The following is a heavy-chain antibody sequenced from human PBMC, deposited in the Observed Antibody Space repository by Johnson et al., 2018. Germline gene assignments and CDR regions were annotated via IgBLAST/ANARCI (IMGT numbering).Heavy chain of an antibody. D-gene: IGHD6-19*01. V-gene: IGHV3-11*04. Sequence: VQPLETGGGLVKPGGSLRLSCAASGFTFSDYYMTWTRQAPGKGLEWVSYISERSTTKYQADAGKGRVTVSRDKSKTSLYLDMNSLRVEDTAVYYRARAVAGTFSYYYMDVWGKGTTVTVSS. CDR3: ARAVAGTFSYYYMDV. J-gene: IGHJ6*03. CDR2: ISERSTTK. CDR1: GFTFSDYY.